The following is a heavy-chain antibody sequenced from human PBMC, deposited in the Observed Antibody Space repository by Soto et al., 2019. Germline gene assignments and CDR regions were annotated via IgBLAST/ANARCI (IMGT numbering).Heavy chain of an antibody. J-gene: IGHJ6*02. CDR3: AMGGEWELLYGMDV. V-gene: IGHV3-21*01. D-gene: IGHD1-26*01. CDR1: GFTFSSYS. CDR2: ISSSSSYI. Sequence: GGSLRLSCAASGFTFSSYSMNWVRQAPGKGLEWVSSISSSSSYIYYADPVKGRFTISRDNAKNSLYLQMNSLRAEDTAVYYCAMGGEWELLYGMDVWGQGTTVTVSS.